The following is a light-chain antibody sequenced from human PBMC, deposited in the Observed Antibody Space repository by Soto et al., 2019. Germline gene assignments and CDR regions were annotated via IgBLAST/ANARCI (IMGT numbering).Light chain of an antibody. CDR1: QSVSYN. CDR2: GAF. Sequence: EIVMTQSPATLSVSPGETATLSCRASQSVSYNLAWYQQKPGQGPRLLIYGAFTRATGIPARFSGSGSGTEFTLTISSLPPEDFAVYYCQQDKNWPPLTFGGGTKVEIK. V-gene: IGKV3-15*01. J-gene: IGKJ4*01. CDR3: QQDKNWPPLT.